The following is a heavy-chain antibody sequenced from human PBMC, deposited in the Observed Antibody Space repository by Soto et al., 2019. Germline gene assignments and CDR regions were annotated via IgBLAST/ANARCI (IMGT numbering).Heavy chain of an antibody. Sequence: SETLSLTCTVSGAPISSGDYYWIWIRQPPGKGLEWIGYIFYSGITYYNPSLKSRVTMSVDTSKNQFSLKLTSVTAADTAVYYCASATLGNCGGRSCHYYSDYWGQGTLVTVSS. CDR1: GAPISSGDYY. V-gene: IGHV4-30-4*01. J-gene: IGHJ4*02. CDR3: ASATLGNCGGRSCHYYSDY. D-gene: IGHD2-15*01. CDR2: IFYSGIT.